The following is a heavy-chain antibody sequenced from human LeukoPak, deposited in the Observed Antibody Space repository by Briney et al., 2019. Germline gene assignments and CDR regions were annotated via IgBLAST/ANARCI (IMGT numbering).Heavy chain of an antibody. J-gene: IGHJ4*02. V-gene: IGHV3-33*01. CDR1: GFTFSDYG. Sequence: QPGGSLRLSCVASGFTFSDYGMNWVRQAPGKGLEWVAVIWSAGNNKYYGGSVKGRFTISRDDSKNTLYLQMDSLRVEDTAVYYCARDDYGDFHFDYWGQGTLVTVSS. CDR3: ARDDYGDFHFDY. D-gene: IGHD4-17*01. CDR2: IWSAGNNK.